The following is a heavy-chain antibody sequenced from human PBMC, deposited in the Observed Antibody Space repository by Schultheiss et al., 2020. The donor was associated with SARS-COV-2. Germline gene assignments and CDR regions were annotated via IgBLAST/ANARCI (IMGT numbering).Heavy chain of an antibody. CDR2: ISAYNGNT. Sequence: ASVKVSCKASGYTFTSYGISWVRQAPGQGLEWMGWISAYNGNTNYAQKLQGRVTMTTDTSTSTAYMELRSLRSDDTAGYYCAGSRSYYFTGYWGQGTLVTVSS. CDR3: AGSRSYYFTGY. V-gene: IGHV1-18*01. CDR1: GYTFTSYG. D-gene: IGHD3-10*01. J-gene: IGHJ4*02.